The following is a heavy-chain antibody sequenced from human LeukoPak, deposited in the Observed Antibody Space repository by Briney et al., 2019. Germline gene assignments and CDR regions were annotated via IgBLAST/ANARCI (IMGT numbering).Heavy chain of an antibody. Sequence: SETLSLTCTVSGGSISSYYWSWIRQPPGKGLEWIGYIYYSGSTYYNPSLKSRVTISVDTSKNQFSLKLSSVTAADTAVYYCARGDYALRFDYWGQGTLVTVSS. V-gene: IGHV4-59*01. D-gene: IGHD4-17*01. CDR2: IYYSGST. J-gene: IGHJ4*02. CDR3: ARGDYALRFDY. CDR1: GGSISSYY.